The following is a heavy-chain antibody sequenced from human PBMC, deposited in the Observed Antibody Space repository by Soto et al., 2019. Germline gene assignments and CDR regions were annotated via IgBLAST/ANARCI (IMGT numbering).Heavy chain of an antibody. J-gene: IGHJ4*02. CDR3: ARELRSSPTKSGRMRGIDY. CDR2: INSAGSST. D-gene: IGHD6-13*01. CDR1: GFTFSSYW. V-gene: IGHV3-74*01. Sequence: EVQLVESGGGLVQPGGSLSLSCAASGFTFSSYWMHWARQAPGNGLVWVSRINSAGSSTSYADSVKGRFTISRDNAKNTLYLQMNSLRAEDTAVYDCARELRSSPTKSGRMRGIDYWGQGTLVTVSS.